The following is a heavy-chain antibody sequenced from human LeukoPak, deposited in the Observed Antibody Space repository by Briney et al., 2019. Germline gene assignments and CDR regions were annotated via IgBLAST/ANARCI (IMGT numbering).Heavy chain of an antibody. J-gene: IGHJ4*02. V-gene: IGHV4-59*01. CDR3: AREEYGDYVGY. D-gene: IGHD4-17*01. CDR2: VYYSGTT. Sequence: SETLSLTCTVSGGSISSYSWSWIRQPPGKRLEWIGYVYYSGTTNYNPSLRSRVTISVDTSKNQFSLKLNSVTAADTAVYYCAREEYGDYVGYWGQGTLVTVAS. CDR1: GGSISSYS.